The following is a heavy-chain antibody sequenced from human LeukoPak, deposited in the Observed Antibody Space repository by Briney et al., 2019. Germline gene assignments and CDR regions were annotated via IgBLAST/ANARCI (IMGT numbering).Heavy chain of an antibody. CDR3: ARGTSVTPHYFEY. Sequence: SETLSLTCTVSGYSISSGYYWGWIRQPPGKGLEWIGSIYHSGSTYYNPSLKSRVTISVDTSKNQFSLKLSSVTAADTAVYYCARGTSVTPHYFEYWGPGTLVTVSS. CDR2: IYHSGST. CDR1: GYSISSGYY. D-gene: IGHD4-17*01. J-gene: IGHJ4*02. V-gene: IGHV4-38-2*02.